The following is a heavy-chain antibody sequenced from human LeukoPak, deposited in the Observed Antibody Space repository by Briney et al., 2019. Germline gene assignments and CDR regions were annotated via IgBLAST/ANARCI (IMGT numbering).Heavy chain of an antibody. Sequence: PGGSLRLSCAASGFTFSSYGMHWVRQAPGKGLEWVAFIRYDGSNKYYADSVKGRFTISRDNSKNTLYLQMNSLRAEDTAVYYCAKDVVVVVAANWFDLWGQGTLVTVSS. J-gene: IGHJ5*02. V-gene: IGHV3-30*02. CDR2: IRYDGSNK. D-gene: IGHD2-15*01. CDR3: AKDVVVVVAANWFDL. CDR1: GFTFSSYG.